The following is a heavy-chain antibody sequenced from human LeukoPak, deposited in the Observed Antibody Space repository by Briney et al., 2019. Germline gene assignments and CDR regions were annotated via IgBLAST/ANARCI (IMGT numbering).Heavy chain of an antibody. V-gene: IGHV4-34*01. Sequence: SETLSLTCAVYGGSFSGYYWSWIRQPPGKGLEWIGEINHSGSTNYNPSLKSRVTISVDTSKNQFSLKLSSVTAADTAVYYCARVSNQATQYGMDVWGQGTTVTVSS. CDR2: INHSGST. D-gene: IGHD2-2*01. CDR3: ARVSNQATQYGMDV. CDR1: GGSFSGYY. J-gene: IGHJ6*02.